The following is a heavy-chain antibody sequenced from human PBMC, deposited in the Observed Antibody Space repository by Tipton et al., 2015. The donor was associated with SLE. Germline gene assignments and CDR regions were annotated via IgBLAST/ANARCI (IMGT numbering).Heavy chain of an antibody. CDR3: ARDGEYCSSTSCWYFDY. CDR1: GGSFSGYY. Sequence: TLSLTCAVYGGSFSGYYWSWIRQPPGKGLEWIGEINHSGSTNYNPSLKSRVTISVDTSKNQFSLKLSSVTAADTAVYYCARDGEYCSSTSCWYFDYWGQGTLVTVSS. V-gene: IGHV4-34*01. D-gene: IGHD2-2*01. CDR2: INHSGST. J-gene: IGHJ4*02.